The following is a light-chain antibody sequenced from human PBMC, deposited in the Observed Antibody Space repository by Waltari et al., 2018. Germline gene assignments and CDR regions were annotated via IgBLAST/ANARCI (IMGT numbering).Light chain of an antibody. CDR1: QGISSY. J-gene: IGKJ4*01. CDR3: QQVNSYPLT. Sequence: DIQLTQSPSFLSASVGDRVTITCRASQGISSYLTWFQQKPGKAPKVLISAASALQSGVPSRFSGSGSGTQFTLTISSLQPEDCATYYCQQVNSYPLTFGGGTKVEIK. CDR2: AAS. V-gene: IGKV1-9*01.